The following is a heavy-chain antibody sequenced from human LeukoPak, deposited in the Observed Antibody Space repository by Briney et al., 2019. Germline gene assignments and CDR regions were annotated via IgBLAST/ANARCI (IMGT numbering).Heavy chain of an antibody. CDR1: GGTFSSYA. Sequence: ASVNVSCKASGGTFSSYAISWVRQAPGQGLEWMGRIIPILGIANYAQKFQGRVTITADKSTSTAYMELSSLRSEDTAVYYCPRGDVDTAMVSDRNPYYYYGMDVWGQGTTVTVSS. J-gene: IGHJ6*02. D-gene: IGHD5-18*01. V-gene: IGHV1-69*04. CDR3: PRGDVDTAMVSDRNPYYYYGMDV. CDR2: IIPILGIA.